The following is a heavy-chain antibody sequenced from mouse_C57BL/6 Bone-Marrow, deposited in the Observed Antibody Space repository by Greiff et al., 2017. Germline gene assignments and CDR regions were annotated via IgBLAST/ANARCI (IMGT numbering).Heavy chain of an antibody. J-gene: IGHJ4*01. CDR2: IDPSDSYT. Sequence: ESGAELVMPGASVKLSCKASGYTFTSYWMHWVKQRPGQGLEWIGEIDPSDSYTNYNQKFKGKSTLTVDKSSSTAYMQLSSLTSEDSAVYYCARGFITTVEAMDYWGQGTSVTVSS. CDR3: ARGFITTVEAMDY. D-gene: IGHD1-1*01. V-gene: IGHV1-69*01. CDR1: GYTFTSYW.